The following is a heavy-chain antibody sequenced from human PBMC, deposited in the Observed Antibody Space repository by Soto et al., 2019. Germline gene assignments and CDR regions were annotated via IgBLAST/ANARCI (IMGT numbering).Heavy chain of an antibody. CDR3: ARLRSDAFDI. J-gene: IGHJ3*02. Sequence: EVQLVESGGRLVKPRESLRLSCVASGFDFSYYTMNWVRQAPGKGLEWVSAISASSSHKYSADSVRGRFTFSRDNANNSLYLQMNNLRVEDTAVYYCARLRSDAFDIWGQGTLVTVSS. CDR2: ISASSSHK. V-gene: IGHV3-21*02. CDR1: GFDFSYYT. D-gene: IGHD4-17*01.